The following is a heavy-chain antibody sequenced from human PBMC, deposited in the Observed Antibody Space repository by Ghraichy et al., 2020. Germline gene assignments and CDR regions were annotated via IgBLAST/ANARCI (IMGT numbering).Heavy chain of an antibody. V-gene: IGHV3-73*01. CDR1: GFTFSGSA. Sequence: LTCAASGFTFSGSAMHWVRQASGKGLEWVGHIRSKANSYATAYAASVKGRFTISRDDSKNTAYLQMNSLKTEDTAVYYCTSSVDTAMAWGQGTLVTVSS. CDR3: TSSVDTAMA. CDR2: IRSKANSYAT. D-gene: IGHD5-18*01. J-gene: IGHJ5*02.